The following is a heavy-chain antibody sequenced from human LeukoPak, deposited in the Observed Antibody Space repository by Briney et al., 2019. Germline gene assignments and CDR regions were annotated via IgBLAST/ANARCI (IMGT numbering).Heavy chain of an antibody. Sequence: PSETLSFTFTLPGAPISTDNYQWTWILQPPGQGLEWIGYINYSGSTYYNPSLKSRFTISVDTSKNHFSLKLSSVTAADTAVYYCARYGSGSTWFDSWGQGTLVIVSS. D-gene: IGHD3-10*01. V-gene: IGHV4-30-4*01. CDR2: INYSGST. CDR3: ARYGSGSTWFDS. CDR1: GAPISTDNYQ. J-gene: IGHJ5*01.